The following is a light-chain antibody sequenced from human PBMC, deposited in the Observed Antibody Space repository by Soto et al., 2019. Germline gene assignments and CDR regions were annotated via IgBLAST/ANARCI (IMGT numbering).Light chain of an antibody. CDR2: KAS. Sequence: DIQMTQSPSYVSASVGDRVTITCRASQSINTWLAWYQQKPGKAPKLLIYKASTLESGVPSRFSGSGSGTEFTLTIGCLQLDDFATYYCQHYNSYSEFTFGPGTKVDIK. CDR3: QHYNSYSEFT. J-gene: IGKJ3*01. V-gene: IGKV1-5*03. CDR1: QSINTW.